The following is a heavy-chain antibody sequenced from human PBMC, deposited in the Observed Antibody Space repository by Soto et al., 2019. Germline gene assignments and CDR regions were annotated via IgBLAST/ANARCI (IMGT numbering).Heavy chain of an antibody. CDR3: ARGRYRDY. CDR2: SSAHNRNT. J-gene: IGHJ4*02. D-gene: IGHD1-1*01. CDR1: GYTFTSYG. Sequence: QVHLGQSGAEVKKPGASVKVSCKASGYTFTSYGITWVRQAPGQGLEWMGWSSAHNRNTDYAQKLQGRVIVTRDTSPSTAYRELRSLISDDSALYYGARGRYRDYWGQGALVTVSA. V-gene: IGHV1-18*01.